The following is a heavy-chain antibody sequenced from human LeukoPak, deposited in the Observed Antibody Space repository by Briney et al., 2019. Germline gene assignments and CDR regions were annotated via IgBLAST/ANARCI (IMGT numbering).Heavy chain of an antibody. V-gene: IGHV1-69*13. CDR3: AREGGGGIYDAFDI. J-gene: IGHJ3*02. D-gene: IGHD3-16*01. Sequence: SVKVSCKASGGTFSSYAISWVRQAPGQGLEWMGGIIPIFGTATYAKKFQGRVTITADESTSTAYMELSSLRSEDTAVYCCAREGGGGIYDAFDIWGQGTMVTVSS. CDR2: IIPIFGTA. CDR1: GGTFSSYA.